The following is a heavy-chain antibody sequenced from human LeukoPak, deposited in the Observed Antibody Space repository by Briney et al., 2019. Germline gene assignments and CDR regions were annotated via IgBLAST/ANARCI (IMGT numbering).Heavy chain of an antibody. CDR2: TYYSGNT. CDR3: ARRVTGRGTYYFDY. V-gene: IGHV4-59*08. Sequence: SETLSLTCTVSGGSISTYYWTWIRQPPGKGLEWIGYTYYSGNTNYNPALKSRVTISLDTSKNQFSLKLNSVTGADTAVYYCARRVTGRGTYYFDYWGQGSLVTVSS. CDR1: GGSISTYY. D-gene: IGHD3-16*01. J-gene: IGHJ4*02.